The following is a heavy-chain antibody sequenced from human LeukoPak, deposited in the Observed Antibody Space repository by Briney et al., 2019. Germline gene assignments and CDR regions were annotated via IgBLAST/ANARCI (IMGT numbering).Heavy chain of an antibody. CDR3: ARLTRGDGYPYYFDF. D-gene: IGHD5-24*01. CDR1: GGSFSSNNYY. Sequence: SETLSLTCTVSGGSFSSNNYYWGWIRQPPGKGLEWIGSISYTGSTYYNPSLRGRVIISVDTSKNQFSLKLNSVTATDTAVYFCARLTRGDGYPYYFDFWGQGTLVTVSS. J-gene: IGHJ4*02. CDR2: ISYTGST. V-gene: IGHV4-39*01.